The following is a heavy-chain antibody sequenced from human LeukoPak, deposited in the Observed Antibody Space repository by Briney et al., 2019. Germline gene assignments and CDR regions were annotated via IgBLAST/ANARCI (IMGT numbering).Heavy chain of an antibody. J-gene: IGHJ4*02. V-gene: IGHV3-53*05. Sequence: PGGSLRLSCAASGFTVSKNYMTWVRQAPGKGLEWVSVIYGGGSTYYADSVKGRFTISRDNSKNTLYLQMNSLRAEDTAVYYCARTFSSGWYSPTDYWGQGTLVTVSS. CDR3: ARTFSSGWYSPTDY. CDR1: GFTVSKNY. CDR2: IYGGGST. D-gene: IGHD6-19*01.